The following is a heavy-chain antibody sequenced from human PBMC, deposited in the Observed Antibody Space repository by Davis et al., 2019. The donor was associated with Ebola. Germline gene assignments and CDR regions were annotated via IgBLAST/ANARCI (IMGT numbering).Heavy chain of an antibody. J-gene: IGHJ4*02. CDR2: IKQDGSEK. CDR3: ARPELGRGSSWYFTYYFDY. CDR1: GFTFSSYW. D-gene: IGHD6-13*01. V-gene: IGHV3-7*01. Sequence: GGSLRLSCAASGFTFSSYWMSWVRQAPGKGLEWVANIKQDGSEKYYVDSVKGRFTISSDNAKNSLYLQMNSLRAEDTAVYYCARPELGRGSSWYFTYYFDYWGQGTLVTVSS.